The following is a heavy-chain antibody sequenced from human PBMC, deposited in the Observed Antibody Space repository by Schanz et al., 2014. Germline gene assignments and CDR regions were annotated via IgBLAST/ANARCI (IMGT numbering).Heavy chain of an antibody. CDR2: INPTGGST. CDR1: GNTLTNFA. CDR3: ARAAYGGYTSTPLRY. Sequence: QVQLVQSGADVKKPGASVKVSCKASGNTLTNFAINWVRQAPGQGLEWMGIINPTGGSTSYAQRFQGRVTVTRDTSTSTVYMELSSLRSEDTAVYYCARAAYGGYTSTPLRYWGQGTLVTVSS. J-gene: IGHJ4*02. V-gene: IGHV1-46*01. D-gene: IGHD5-12*01.